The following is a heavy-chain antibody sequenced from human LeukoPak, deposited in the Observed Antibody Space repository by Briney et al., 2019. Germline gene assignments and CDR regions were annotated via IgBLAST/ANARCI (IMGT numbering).Heavy chain of an antibody. V-gene: IGHV3-30*02. D-gene: IGHD2-15*01. CDR3: AKGAAGVAATLGDY. Sequence: GGSLRLSCAASGFTFSSYGMHWVRQAPGKGLEWVAFIRYDGSNKYYADSVKARFTISRDNSKNTLYLQMNSLRAEDTAVYYCAKGAAGVAATLGDYWGQGTLVTVSS. CDR1: GFTFSSYG. CDR2: IRYDGSNK. J-gene: IGHJ4*02.